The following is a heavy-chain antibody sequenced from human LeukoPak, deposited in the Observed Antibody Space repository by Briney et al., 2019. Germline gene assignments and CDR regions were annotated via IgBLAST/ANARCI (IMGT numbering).Heavy chain of an antibody. CDR1: GFTFSDYY. J-gene: IGHJ4*02. Sequence: PGGSLRLSCAASGFTFSDYYMSWIRQAPGKGLEWVSYISSSGSTIYYADSVKGRFIISRDNAKNSLYLQMNSLRAEDTAVYYCARGRRDGYNAPFDYWGQGTLVTVSS. CDR2: ISSSGSTI. CDR3: ARGRRDGYNAPFDY. D-gene: IGHD5-24*01. V-gene: IGHV3-11*04.